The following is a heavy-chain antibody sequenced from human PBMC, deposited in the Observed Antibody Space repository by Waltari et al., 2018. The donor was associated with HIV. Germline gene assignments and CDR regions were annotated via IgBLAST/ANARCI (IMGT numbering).Heavy chain of an antibody. CDR3: AKGGTVTTDYFNY. D-gene: IGHD4-17*01. Sequence: EVQLVESGGGLVQPGRSLRLSCAASGFFFHDYAMHWVRQAPGYCLGWVSGIRLNSGTIYYADSVRGRFTISRDNAKNSLYLQMNSLRADDTAFYYCAKGGTVTTDYFNYWGQGTLVTVSS. CDR2: IRLNSGTI. CDR1: GFFFHDYA. V-gene: IGHV3-9*01. J-gene: IGHJ4*02.